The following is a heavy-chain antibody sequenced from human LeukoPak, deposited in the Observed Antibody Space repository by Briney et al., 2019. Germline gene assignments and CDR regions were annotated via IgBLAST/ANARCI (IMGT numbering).Heavy chain of an antibody. Sequence: SETLSLTCTVSGYSISSGFYWGWIRQPPGKELEWIGSIYHSGSTYYNPSLKSRVTISVDTSKNQFSLKLSSVTAADTAVYYCASADGNWFDPWGQGTLVTVSS. D-gene: IGHD4-17*01. CDR2: IYHSGST. J-gene: IGHJ5*02. CDR1: GYSISSGFY. V-gene: IGHV4-38-2*02. CDR3: ASADGNWFDP.